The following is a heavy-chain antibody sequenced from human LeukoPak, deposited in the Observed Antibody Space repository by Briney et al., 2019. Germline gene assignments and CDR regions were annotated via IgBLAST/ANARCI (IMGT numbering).Heavy chain of an antibody. J-gene: IGHJ4*02. D-gene: IGHD3-22*01. CDR1: GGSFSGYY. CDR2: INHSGST. CDR3: ARGGPPPYYYDSSGYYYFDY. V-gene: IGHV4-34*01. Sequence: SETLSLTCAVYGGSFSGYYWSWIRQPPGKGLEWIGEINHSGSTNYNPSLKSRVTISVDTSKNQFSLKLSSVTAADTAVYYCARGGPPPYYYDSSGYYYFDYWGRGTLVTVSS.